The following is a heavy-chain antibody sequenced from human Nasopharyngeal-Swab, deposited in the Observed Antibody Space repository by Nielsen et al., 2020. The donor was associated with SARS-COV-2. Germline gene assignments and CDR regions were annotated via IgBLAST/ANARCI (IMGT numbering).Heavy chain of an antibody. CDR3: AKSRGDTTMAHYYYYLDV. D-gene: IGHD5-24*01. Sequence: GGSLRLPCAVSGLPFNNYAVTWVRQAPGKGLEWVSIISSSGTDTYYADYVKGRFTISRDNSKNTLYLQMNSLRAEDSAIYYCAKSRGDTTMAHYYYYLDVWGKGTTVTVSS. V-gene: IGHV3-23*01. CDR1: GLPFNNYA. CDR2: ISSSGTDT. J-gene: IGHJ6*03.